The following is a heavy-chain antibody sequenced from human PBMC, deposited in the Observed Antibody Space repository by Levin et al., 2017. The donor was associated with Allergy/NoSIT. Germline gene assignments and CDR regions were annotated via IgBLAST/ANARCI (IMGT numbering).Heavy chain of an antibody. D-gene: IGHD6-19*01. CDR3: AKDQWIAVAGTGNYYFDY. V-gene: IGHV3-30*18. CDR1: GFTFSSYG. J-gene: IGHJ4*02. Sequence: GASVKVSCAASGFTFSSYGMHWVRQAPGKGLEWVAVISYDGSNKYYADSVKGRFTISRDNSKNTLYLQMNSLRAEDTAVYYCAKDQWIAVAGTGNYYFDYWGQGTLVTVSS. CDR2: ISYDGSNK.